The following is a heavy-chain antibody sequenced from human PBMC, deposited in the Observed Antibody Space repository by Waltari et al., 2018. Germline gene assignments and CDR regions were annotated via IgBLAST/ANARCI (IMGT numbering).Heavy chain of an antibody. Sequence: ELQLVDSGGDLLQPGGYLRLSCSACGFSFPTDTMNWVRQAPGKGVECVSYIAGSGSTKFYGDAVKGRFTISRDNAKNSLYLQMDSLRVEDTAIYYCAREDYYGSGSVDYLGQGTLVTVSS. D-gene: IGHD3-10*01. CDR2: IAGSGSTK. J-gene: IGHJ4*02. CDR3: AREDYYGSGSVDY. CDR1: GFSFPTDT. V-gene: IGHV3-48*04.